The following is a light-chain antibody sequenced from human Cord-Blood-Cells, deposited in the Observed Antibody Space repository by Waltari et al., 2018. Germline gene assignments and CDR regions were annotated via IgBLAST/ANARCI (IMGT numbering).Light chain of an antibody. J-gene: IGLJ3*02. V-gene: IGLV1-47*01. Sequence: QSVLTQPPSASGTPGQRVTISCSGSSSNIGSNYVYWYQQLPGTAPKPRICRNNQRPSGVPDRSAGSKSGASASLAISGLRSEDEADYYCAAWDDSLSGPGVFGGGTKLTVL. CDR1: SSNIGSNY. CDR2: RNN. CDR3: AAWDDSLSGPGV.